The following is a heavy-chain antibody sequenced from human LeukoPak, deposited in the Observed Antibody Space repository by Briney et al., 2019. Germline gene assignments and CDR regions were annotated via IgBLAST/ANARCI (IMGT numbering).Heavy chain of an antibody. CDR1: GYTFTGYY. J-gene: IGHJ3*02. Sequence: ASVKVSCKASGYTFTGYYMHGVRQAPGQGLEWMGRINPNSGGTNYTQKFQGRVTMTRDTSISTAYMELSRLRSDDTAVYYCASHSSGGAFDIWGQGTMVTVSS. D-gene: IGHD6-25*01. CDR2: INPNSGGT. CDR3: ASHSSGGAFDI. V-gene: IGHV1-2*06.